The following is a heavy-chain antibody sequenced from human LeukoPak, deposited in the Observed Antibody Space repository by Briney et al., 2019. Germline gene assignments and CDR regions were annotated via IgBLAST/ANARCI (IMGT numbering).Heavy chain of an antibody. V-gene: IGHV3-30*14. CDR1: GGSISSSSYY. CDR2: MSHDGSNI. CDR3: ARESFGDYYFDY. Sequence: LSLTCTVSGGSISSSSYYWGWVRQAPGKGLEWVAGMSHDGSNIYYADPVKGRFTVSRDNSKNTLYLQMNSLRVEDTAVYSCARESFGDYYFDYWGQGTLVTVSS. J-gene: IGHJ4*02. D-gene: IGHD4-17*01.